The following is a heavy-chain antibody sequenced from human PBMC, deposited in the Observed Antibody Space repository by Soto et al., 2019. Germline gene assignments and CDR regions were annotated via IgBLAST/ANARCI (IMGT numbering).Heavy chain of an antibody. D-gene: IGHD3-10*01. CDR2: IYYSGST. CDR3: ARVWGGAFDI. CDR1: GGSISSYY. Sequence: SETLSLTCTVSGGSISSYYWSWIRQPPGKGLEWIGYIYYSGSTNYNPSLKSRVTISVDTSKNQFSLKPSSVTAADTAVYYCARVWGGAFDIWGQGTMVTVSS. J-gene: IGHJ3*02. V-gene: IGHV4-59*01.